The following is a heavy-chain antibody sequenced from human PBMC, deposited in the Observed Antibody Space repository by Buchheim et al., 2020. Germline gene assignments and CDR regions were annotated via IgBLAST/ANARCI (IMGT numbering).Heavy chain of an antibody. CDR2: ISGSGGST. CDR1: GFTFSSYA. Sequence: EVQLLESGGGLVQPGGSLRLSCAASGFTFSSYAMSWVRQAPGQGLEWVSAISGSGGSTYYADSVKGRFTISRDNSKNTLYLQMNSLRAEDTAVYYCAKEYGSGSYYYYYYYGMDVWGQGTT. CDR3: AKEYGSGSYYYYYYYGMDV. J-gene: IGHJ6*02. D-gene: IGHD3-10*01. V-gene: IGHV3-23*01.